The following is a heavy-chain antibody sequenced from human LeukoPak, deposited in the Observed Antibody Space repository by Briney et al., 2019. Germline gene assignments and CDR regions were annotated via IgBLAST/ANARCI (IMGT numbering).Heavy chain of an antibody. CDR2: IKQDGSER. CDR1: GFTFSSYW. CDR3: ARDLGGTGQPYYFDY. V-gene: IGHV3-7*01. D-gene: IGHD1-1*01. J-gene: IGHJ4*02. Sequence: PGGSLRLSCAASGFTFSSYWMSWVRQAPGKGLEWVANIKQDGSERQYVDSVKGRFTISRDNTKNLMYLQMNSLRAEDTAVYYCARDLGGTGQPYYFDYWGQGTLVTVSS.